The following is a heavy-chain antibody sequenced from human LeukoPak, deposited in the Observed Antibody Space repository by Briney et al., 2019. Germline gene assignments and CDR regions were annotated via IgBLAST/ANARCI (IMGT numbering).Heavy chain of an antibody. CDR2: IIPILGTA. Sequence: GSSVKVSCKASGGTFSSYAISWVRQAPGQGLEWMGGIIPILGTANYAQKFQGRVTITADESTSTAYMELSSLRSEDTAVYYCARESIAAAGTPGGLVWFDPWGQGTLVTVSS. V-gene: IGHV1-69*01. CDR1: GGTFSSYA. J-gene: IGHJ5*02. D-gene: IGHD6-13*01. CDR3: ARESIAAAGTPGGLVWFDP.